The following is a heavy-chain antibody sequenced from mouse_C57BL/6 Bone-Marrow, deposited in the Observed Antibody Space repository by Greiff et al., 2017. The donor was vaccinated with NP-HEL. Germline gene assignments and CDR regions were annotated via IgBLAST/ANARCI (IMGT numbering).Heavy chain of an antibody. Sequence: QVQLKESGAELVKPGASVKISCKASGYAFSSYWMNWVKQRPGKGLEWIGQIYPGDGDTNYNGKFKGKATLTADKSSSTAYMQLSSLTSEDSAVYFCARDSSGYVDWFAYWGQGTLVTVSA. CDR2: IYPGDGDT. J-gene: IGHJ3*01. D-gene: IGHD3-2*02. CDR1: GYAFSSYW. V-gene: IGHV1-80*01. CDR3: ARDSSGYVDWFAY.